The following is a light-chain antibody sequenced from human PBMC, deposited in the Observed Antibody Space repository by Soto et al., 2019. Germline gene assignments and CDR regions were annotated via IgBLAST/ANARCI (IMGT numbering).Light chain of an antibody. CDR2: QTS. CDR1: HYINTR. V-gene: IGKV3D-15*01. Sequence: EIVLTQSPATLSLSPGERSTLSCRASHYINTRLAWYQHRPGQAPRLLIYQTSIRAGGIPARFSASGTGTDFTLTISRLQSEDFAVYYCQHYHGWPITFGQGTRLEIK. CDR3: QHYHGWPIT. J-gene: IGKJ5*01.